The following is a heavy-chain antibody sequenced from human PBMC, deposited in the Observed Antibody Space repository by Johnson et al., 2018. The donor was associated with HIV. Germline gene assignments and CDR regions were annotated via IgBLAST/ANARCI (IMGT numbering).Heavy chain of an antibody. CDR2: ISWDGGST. CDR3: AKDRLRDGYNRDAFVI. V-gene: IGHV3-43D*03. D-gene: IGHD5-24*01. J-gene: IGHJ3*02. Sequence: VQLVESGGVVVQPGGSLRLSCAASGFTFDDYAMHWVRQAPGKGLEWVSLISWDGGSTYYADSVKGRFTISSDNSKNSLYLQMNSLRAEDTALYYCAKDRLRDGYNRDAFVIWGQGTMVTVSS. CDR1: GFTFDDYA.